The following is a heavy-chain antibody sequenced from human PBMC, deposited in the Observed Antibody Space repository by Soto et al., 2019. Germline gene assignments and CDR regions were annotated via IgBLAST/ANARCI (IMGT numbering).Heavy chain of an antibody. CDR1: GGSFSGYD. CDR3: ASPFYDYKHYYGMDV. D-gene: IGHD4-4*01. Sequence: SETLSLTCAVYGGSFSGYDWSWSGHPPGKGLEWSGEINHSGSTNYNPSLKSRVTISVDTSKNQFSLTLSSVTAADTAVYYCASPFYDYKHYYGMDVWGQGTTVTVSS. CDR2: INHSGST. V-gene: IGHV4-34*01. J-gene: IGHJ6*02.